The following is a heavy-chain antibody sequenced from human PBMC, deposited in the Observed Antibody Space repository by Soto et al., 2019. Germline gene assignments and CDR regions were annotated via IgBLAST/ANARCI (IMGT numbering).Heavy chain of an antibody. J-gene: IGHJ5*02. D-gene: IGHD6-19*01. CDR1: GYTFTSYG. V-gene: IGHV1-18*01. Sequence: ASVKVSCKASGYTFTSYGISWVRQAPGQGLEWMGWISAYNGNTNYAQKLQGRATMTTDTSTSTAYMELRGLRSDDTAVYYCARGVPSVQQWLVFSGFDDRRQRTLVTAS. CDR2: ISAYNGNT. CDR3: ARGVPSVQQWLVFSGFDD.